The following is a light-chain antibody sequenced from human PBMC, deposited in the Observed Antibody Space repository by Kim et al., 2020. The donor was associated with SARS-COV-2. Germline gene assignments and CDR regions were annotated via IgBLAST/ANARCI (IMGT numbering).Light chain of an antibody. Sequence: ASVGGRIIITCRASESISTWLAWYQQKPGKAPKLLIYEVSSLESGVPSKFRGSGSGTEFTLTIDSLQPDDVATYYCQQYNSYPWTFGQGTKVDIK. V-gene: IGKV1-5*03. CDR2: EVS. J-gene: IGKJ1*01. CDR3: QQYNSYPWT. CDR1: ESISTW.